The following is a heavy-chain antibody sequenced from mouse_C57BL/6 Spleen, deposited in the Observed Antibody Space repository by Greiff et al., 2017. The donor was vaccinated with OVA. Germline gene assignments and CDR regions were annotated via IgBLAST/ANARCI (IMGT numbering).Heavy chain of an antibody. J-gene: IGHJ2*01. CDR3: ARRGADSSGYGYYFDY. CDR2: IGPGSGST. Sequence: QVQLQESGAELVKPGASVKMSCKASGYTFTDYYINWVKQRPGQGLEWIGKIGPGSGSTHYNEKFKGKATLTADKSSSTAYMQLSSLTSEDSAVYFCARRGADSSGYGYYFDYWGQGTTLTVSS. V-gene: IGHV1-77*01. D-gene: IGHD3-2*02. CDR1: GYTFTDYY.